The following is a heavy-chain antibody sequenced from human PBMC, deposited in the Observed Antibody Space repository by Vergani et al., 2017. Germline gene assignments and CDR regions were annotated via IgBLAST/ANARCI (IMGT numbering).Heavy chain of an antibody. CDR2: ISSSSNYI. V-gene: IGHV3-21*01. Sequence: EVQLVESGGGLVKPGGSLRLSCAASGFTFSSYTMNWVRQAPGKGLEWVSSISSSSNYIYYTDSLKGRFTISRDNAKNSLYLQMNSLRDEDTAVYYCARFLITFVGVIVCDYYYGMDFWGQGTTVTVSS. CDR3: ARFLITFVGVIVCDYYYGMDF. CDR1: GFTFSSYT. D-gene: IGHD3-16*02. J-gene: IGHJ6*02.